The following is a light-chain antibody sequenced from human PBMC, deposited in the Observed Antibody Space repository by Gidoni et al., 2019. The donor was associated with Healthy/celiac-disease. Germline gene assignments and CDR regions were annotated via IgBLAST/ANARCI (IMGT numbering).Light chain of an antibody. V-gene: IGLV3-19*01. J-gene: IGLJ2*01. Sequence: SSELTQDPAVSVALGQTVRITCQGDSLRSYYASWYPQKPGQAPVLVIYGKNNRPSGSPDRFSGSSSGNTASLTITGAQAEDEADYYCNSRDSSGNHVVFGGGPKLTVL. CDR3: NSRDSSGNHVV. CDR2: GKN. CDR1: SLRSYY.